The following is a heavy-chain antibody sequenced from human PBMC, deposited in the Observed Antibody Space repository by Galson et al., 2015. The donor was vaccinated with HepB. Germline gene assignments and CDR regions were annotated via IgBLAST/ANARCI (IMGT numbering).Heavy chain of an antibody. Sequence: PALVKPTQTLTLTCAFSGFSLSTSGMRVSWIRQPPGKALEWLARIDWDDDKFYSTSLKTRLTISKDTSKNQVVLTMTNMDPVDTATYYCARYQLGAFDIWGQGTMVTVSS. CDR2: IDWDDDK. D-gene: IGHD1-1*01. CDR1: GFSLSTSGMR. J-gene: IGHJ3*02. CDR3: ARYQLGAFDI. V-gene: IGHV2-70*04.